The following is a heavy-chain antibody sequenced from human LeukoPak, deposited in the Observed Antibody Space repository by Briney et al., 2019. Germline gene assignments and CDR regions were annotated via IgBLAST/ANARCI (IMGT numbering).Heavy chain of an antibody. CDR2: INPNSGNR. Sequence: ASVKVSCKASGYTFTGYYMHWVRQAPGQGLEWMGWINPNSGNRGYAQQFQGRVTITRDTSIGTVYMELSSLRSEDTAVYYCARVDGSPDSWGQGTLVTVSS. CDR3: ARVDGSPDS. J-gene: IGHJ4*02. D-gene: IGHD2-15*01. V-gene: IGHV1-8*03. CDR1: GYTFTGYY.